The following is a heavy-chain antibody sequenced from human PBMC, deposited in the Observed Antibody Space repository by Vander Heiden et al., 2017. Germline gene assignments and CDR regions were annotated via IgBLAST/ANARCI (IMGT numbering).Heavy chain of an antibody. CDR3: ARDFYRPGY. Sequence: QVQLVQAGAEVKKPGASVKVSCKASGYTFTDYYMHGLRQVHGQGLEWMGWINPNGGGTKYAQKFQGRVTMTRDTAIRTAYMELSSLISDDTAVYYCARDFYRPGYWGQGTLVTVSS. CDR2: INPNGGGT. CDR1: GYTFTDYY. V-gene: IGHV1-2*02. J-gene: IGHJ4*02.